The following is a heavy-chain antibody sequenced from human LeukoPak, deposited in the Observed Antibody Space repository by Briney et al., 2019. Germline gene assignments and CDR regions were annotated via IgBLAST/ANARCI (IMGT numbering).Heavy chain of an antibody. D-gene: IGHD3-10*01. V-gene: IGHV3-23*01. J-gene: IGHJ4*02. Sequence: GGSLRLSCAASGFTFSNYAMNWVRQAPGKGLEWVSAIRGNGGVTYYGDSVKGRFTSSRDNSKNTLYLQMSSLRAEDTAVYCCAQIISSSATGYWGQGTLVTVSS. CDR1: GFTFSNYA. CDR3: AQIISSSATGY. CDR2: IRGNGGVT.